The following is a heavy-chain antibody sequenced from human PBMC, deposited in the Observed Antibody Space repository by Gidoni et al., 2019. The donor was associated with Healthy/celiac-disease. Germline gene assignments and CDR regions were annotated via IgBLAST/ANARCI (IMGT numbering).Heavy chain of an antibody. CDR1: AFTFSSYW. J-gene: IGHJ3*02. CDR2: SNSDGSRT. CDR3: ARDGAPDDSGAFDI. V-gene: IGHV3-74*01. D-gene: IGHD1-26*01. Sequence: EVQLVESWGCLVQPGGSLRLSCAASAFTFSSYWMHWFRQAPGKGLVWVLRSNSDGSRTRYADSVKGRFTISRDNAKNTLYLQMNSLRAEDTAVYYCARDGAPDDSGAFDIWGQGTMVTVSS.